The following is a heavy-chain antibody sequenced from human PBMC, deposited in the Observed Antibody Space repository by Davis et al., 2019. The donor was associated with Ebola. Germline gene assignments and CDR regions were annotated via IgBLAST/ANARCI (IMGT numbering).Heavy chain of an antibody. D-gene: IGHD2-2*01. V-gene: IGHV4-34*01. Sequence: PSETLSLTCAVYGGSFSGYYWSWIRQPPGKGLEWIGEINHSGSTNYNPSLKSRVTISVDTSKNQFSLKLSSVTAADTAVYYCARGGRGECSSTSCHTRYYYYYMDVWGKGTTVTVSS. CDR2: INHSGST. CDR1: GGSFSGYY. CDR3: ARGGRGECSSTSCHTRYYYYYMDV. J-gene: IGHJ6*03.